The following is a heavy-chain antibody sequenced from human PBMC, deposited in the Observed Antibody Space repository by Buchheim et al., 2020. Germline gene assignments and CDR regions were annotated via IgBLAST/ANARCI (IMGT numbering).Heavy chain of an antibody. CDR3: ARWDREDIVVVPAASRSYWYFDL. D-gene: IGHD2-2*01. CDR2: INHSGST. CDR1: GGSFSGYY. J-gene: IGHJ2*01. V-gene: IGHV4-34*01. Sequence: QVQLQQWGAGLLKPSETLSLTCAVYGGSFSGYYWSWIRQPPGKGLEWIGEINHSGSTNYNPSLKSRVTISVDTSKNQFSLKLSSVTAADTAVYYCARWDREDIVVVPAASRSYWYFDLWGRGTL.